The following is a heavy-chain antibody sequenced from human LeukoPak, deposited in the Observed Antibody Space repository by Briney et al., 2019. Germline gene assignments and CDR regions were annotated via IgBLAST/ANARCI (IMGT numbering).Heavy chain of an antibody. CDR1: GFTFRTSW. J-gene: IGHJ5*02. D-gene: IGHD5-12*01. Sequence: GGSLRLSCAASGFTFRTSWKHWVRQAPGKGLMWVSFINRDGSSTNYVDSVKGRFTISRDNAKNTLYLQMNRLRDEDTAVYYCATDREYSQEPWGQGTLVTVSS. CDR2: INRDGSST. CDR3: ATDREYSQEP. V-gene: IGHV3-74*01.